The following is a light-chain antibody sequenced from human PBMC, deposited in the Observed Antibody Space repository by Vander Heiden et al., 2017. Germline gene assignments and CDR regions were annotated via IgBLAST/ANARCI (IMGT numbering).Light chain of an antibody. V-gene: IGLV3-25*03. J-gene: IGLJ3*02. Sequence: SYELTQPPSVSVSPGQTARITCSGDALPKQYAYWYQQKPGQAPVLGIYKDSERPSGIPERFSGSSSGTTVTLTISGVQAEDEADYYCQSADSSGTYDWVFGGGTKLTVL. CDR3: QSADSSGTYDWV. CDR2: KDS. CDR1: ALPKQY.